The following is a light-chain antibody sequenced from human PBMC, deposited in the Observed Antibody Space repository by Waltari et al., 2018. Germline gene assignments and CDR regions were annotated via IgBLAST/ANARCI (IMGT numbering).Light chain of an antibody. CDR2: EVI. CDR3: CSYAGRGTYV. CDR1: TRAVGNYDL. V-gene: IGLV2-23*02. J-gene: IGLJ1*01. Sequence: QSALPQPASVSGTLGQSITISRTGTTRAVGNYDLVSWHQQHPGKAPKLLICEVIKRPSGVSSRFSGSKSGNTASLTIAGLQAEDEADYYCCSYAGRGTYVFGSGTKVTVL.